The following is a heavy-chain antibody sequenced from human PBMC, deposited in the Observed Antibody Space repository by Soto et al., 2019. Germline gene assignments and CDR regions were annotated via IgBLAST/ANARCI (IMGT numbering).Heavy chain of an antibody. D-gene: IGHD2-21*01. CDR2: FIPSFPAP. Sequence: VQFVQSGAELKKPGSSVRVSCRASGGTIKTYTLSWVRQAPGQGLEWMGAFIPSFPAPNFAQRFKGRLTLTADESTNTGFMELSGLRPEDTALYFCATGEVVPSFPNWLDSWGQATHVIVSS. J-gene: IGHJ5*01. V-gene: IGHV1-69*12. CDR1: GGTIKTYT. CDR3: ATGEVVPSFPNWLDS.